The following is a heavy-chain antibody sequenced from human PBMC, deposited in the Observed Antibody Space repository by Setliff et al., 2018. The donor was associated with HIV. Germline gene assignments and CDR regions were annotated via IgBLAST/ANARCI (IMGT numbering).Heavy chain of an antibody. V-gene: IGHV3-15*01. CDR1: GFFFKNAW. CDR3: STAGHGSLDFDY. CDR2: IKSEADGGTE. D-gene: IGHD1-1*01. J-gene: IGHJ4*02. Sequence: GGSLRLSCAASGFFFKNAWMSWVRQAPGKGLEWIGRIKSEADGGTEESAAFLNGRFTISRDDSKNTLFLQMNSLKAEDTALYYCSTAGHGSLDFDYWGQGTRVTVSS.